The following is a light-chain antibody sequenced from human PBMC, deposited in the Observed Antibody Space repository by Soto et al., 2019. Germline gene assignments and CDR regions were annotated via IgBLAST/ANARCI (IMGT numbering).Light chain of an antibody. CDR1: SSDVGTYDL. Sequence: QSALTQPASMSGSPGQSITISCTGTSSDVGTYDLVSWYQHHPGKAPKLMIYESNKRPSGVSNRFSGSKSGNTASLTISGLQAEDEADYYCCSYAGSGSNTYVFGSGTKLTVL. CDR2: ESN. V-gene: IGLV2-23*01. CDR3: CSYAGSGSNTYV. J-gene: IGLJ1*01.